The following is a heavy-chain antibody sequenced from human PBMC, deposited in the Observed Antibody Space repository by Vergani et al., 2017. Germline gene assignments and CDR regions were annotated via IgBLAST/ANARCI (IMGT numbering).Heavy chain of an antibody. CDR1: GDSISSSNSY. CDR2: IYYSGAV. D-gene: IGHD3-10*01. Sequence: QVQLQESGPGLVKPSETLSLTCNVSGDSISSSNSYWGWIRQPPGKGLEWIGTIYYSGAVFYSPSLKSRVAISLDRSRNQFALSLTSVTVADTAVYYCSRHPPVSPYGYYTDVWGRGTTVTVSS. J-gene: IGHJ6*03. CDR3: SRHPPVSPYGYYTDV. V-gene: IGHV4-39*01.